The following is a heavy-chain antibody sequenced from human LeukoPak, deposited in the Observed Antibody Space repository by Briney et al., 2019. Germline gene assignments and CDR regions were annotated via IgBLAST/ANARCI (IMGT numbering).Heavy chain of an antibody. Sequence: KTSETLSLTCAVSGGSISSSNWWSWVRPPPGKGLEWIGEIYHSGSTNYNPSLKSRVTMSVDTSENQFSLKLSSVAAADTAVYYCARDRYYYDSSGRRYFDYWGQGTLVTVSS. CDR1: GGSISSSNW. CDR3: ARDRYYYDSSGRRYFDY. V-gene: IGHV4-4*02. D-gene: IGHD3-22*01. CDR2: IYHSGST. J-gene: IGHJ4*02.